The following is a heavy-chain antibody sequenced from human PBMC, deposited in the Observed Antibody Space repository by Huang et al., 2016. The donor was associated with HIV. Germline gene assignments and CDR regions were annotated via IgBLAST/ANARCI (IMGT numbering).Heavy chain of an antibody. D-gene: IGHD3-10*01. J-gene: IGHJ4*02. CDR3: ATEGLWGEGNTLDY. CDR1: GDTLPESS. Sequence: QVQLTQSGAEVKKPGASVKVSCKISGDTLPESSMHWVRQAPGKGLEWMGSCKPEDGERVYAQRFQGRVTMTEDTTTDTADLELSSLRSEDTAVYYCATEGLWGEGNTLDYWGQGTLVTVSS. CDR2: CKPEDGER. V-gene: IGHV1-24*01.